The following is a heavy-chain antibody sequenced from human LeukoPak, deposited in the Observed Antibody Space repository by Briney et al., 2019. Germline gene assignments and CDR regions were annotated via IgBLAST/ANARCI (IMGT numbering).Heavy chain of an antibody. J-gene: IGHJ4*02. Sequence: SETLSLTCTVSGGSISSYYWSWIRQPPGKGLEWIGYIYCSGSTNYNPSLKSRVTISVDTSKNQFSLKLSSVTAADTAVYYCARGGIDGDYAYYFDYWGQGTLVTVSS. V-gene: IGHV4-59*01. CDR2: IYCSGST. D-gene: IGHD4-17*01. CDR1: GGSISSYY. CDR3: ARGGIDGDYAYYFDY.